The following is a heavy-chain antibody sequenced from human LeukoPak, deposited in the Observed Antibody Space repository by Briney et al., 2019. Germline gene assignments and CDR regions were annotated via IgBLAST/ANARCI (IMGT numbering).Heavy chain of an antibody. D-gene: IGHD2-2*01. CDR1: GYTFTSYD. CDR3: ASLFRSSTSCSYNWFDP. V-gene: IGHV1-8*01. CDR2: MNPNSGNT. J-gene: IGHJ5*02. Sequence: ASVKVSCKASGYTFTSYDINWVRQATGQGLEWMGWMNPNSGNTGYAQKFQGRVTMTRNTSISTAYMELSSLRSEDTAVYYCASLFRSSTSCSYNWFDPWGQGTLVTVSS.